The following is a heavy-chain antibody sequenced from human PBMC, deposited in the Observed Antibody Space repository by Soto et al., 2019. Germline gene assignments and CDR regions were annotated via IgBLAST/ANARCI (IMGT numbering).Heavy chain of an antibody. CDR3: ATVCRFCSGSYSLY. V-gene: IGHV3-48*01. D-gene: IGHD2-15*01. Sequence: EVQLVESGGALVQPGGSLRLSCAASGFTFSNYAMNWVRQAPGKGLEWVSYISTGDRPIYYADSVKGRFTISRDNAKKSLYLQMISLRAEDTAVYYCATVCRFCSGSYSLYWGRGTLVTVSS. CDR2: ISTGDRPI. CDR1: GFTFSNYA. J-gene: IGHJ4*02.